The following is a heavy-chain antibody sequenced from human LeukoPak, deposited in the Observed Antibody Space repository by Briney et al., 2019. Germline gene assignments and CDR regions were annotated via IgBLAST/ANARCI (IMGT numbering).Heavy chain of an antibody. J-gene: IGHJ4*02. CDR2: IIPIFGIA. D-gene: IGHD4-23*01. CDR1: GGTFSSYA. Sequence: SVKVSCKASGGTFSSYAISWVRQAPGQGLEWMGRIIPIFGIANYAQKFQGSVTITADKSTSTAYMELSSLRSEDTAVYYCARDDYGGNSYPFDYWGQGTLVTVSS. V-gene: IGHV1-69*04. CDR3: ARDDYGGNSYPFDY.